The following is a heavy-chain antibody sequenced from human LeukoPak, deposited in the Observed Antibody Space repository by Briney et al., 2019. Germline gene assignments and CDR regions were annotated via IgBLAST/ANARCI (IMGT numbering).Heavy chain of an antibody. CDR2: IYYSGST. D-gene: IGHD1-26*01. J-gene: IGHJ4*02. V-gene: IGHV4-59*01. CDR3: ARSGSYSGVLDY. CDR1: GGSISSYY. Sequence: SETLSLTCTVSGGSISSYYWSWIRQPPGKGLEWIGYIYYSGSTNYNPSLKSRVTISVDTSKNQFSLKLSSVTAADTAVYYCARSGSYSGVLDYRGQGTLVTVSS.